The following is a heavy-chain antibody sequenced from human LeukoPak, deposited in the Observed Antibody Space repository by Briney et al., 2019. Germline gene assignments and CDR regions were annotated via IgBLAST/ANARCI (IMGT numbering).Heavy chain of an antibody. J-gene: IGHJ5*02. CDR2: INHSGST. CDR1: GGSFSGYY. D-gene: IGHD2-2*01. Sequence: SETLSLTCAVYGGSFSGYYWSWIRQPPGKGLEWIGEINHSGSTNYNPSLKGRVTISVDTSKNQFSLKLSSVTAADTAVYYCATLPAATPNWFDPWGQETLVTVSS. CDR3: ATLPAATPNWFDP. V-gene: IGHV4-34*01.